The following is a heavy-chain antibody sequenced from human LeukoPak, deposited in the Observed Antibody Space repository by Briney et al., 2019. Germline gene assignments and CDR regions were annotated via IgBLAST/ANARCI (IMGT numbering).Heavy chain of an antibody. V-gene: IGHV3-30*18. J-gene: IGHJ4*02. Sequence: GGSLRLSCAASGFTFRSYGMHWVRQAPGKGLEWVAVISYDVSNKYYADSVKGRFIISRDNSKNTLYLQMNSLRAEDTALYYCAKAGSYYDSRFDYWGQGTLVTVSS. CDR2: ISYDVSNK. D-gene: IGHD3-22*01. CDR3: AKAGSYYDSRFDY. CDR1: GFTFRSYG.